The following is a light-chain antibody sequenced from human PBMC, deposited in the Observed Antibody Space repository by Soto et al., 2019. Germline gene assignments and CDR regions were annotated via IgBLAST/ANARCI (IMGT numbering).Light chain of an antibody. J-gene: IGKJ4*01. CDR2: GAS. CDR1: QSVSSSY. Sequence: EIVLTQSPGTLSLSPGERVTLSCRASQSVSSSYLAWYQQKPGQAPRLLIYGASSRATGIPDRFSGSGSGTDFTLTISRLEPEDFAVYYCQQCGSSPSLTFCGGTKVEIK. CDR3: QQCGSSPSLT. V-gene: IGKV3-20*01.